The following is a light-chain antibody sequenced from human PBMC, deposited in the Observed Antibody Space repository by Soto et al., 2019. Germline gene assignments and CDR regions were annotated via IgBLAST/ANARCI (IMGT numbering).Light chain of an antibody. CDR1: SSDVGSYNR. CDR3: SLYTSSSTPWV. Sequence: QSAPTQPPSVSGSPGQSVTISCTGTSSDVGSYNRVSWYQQPPGTAPKLMIYEVSNRPSGVPDRFSGSKSGNTASLTISGLQAEDEADYYCSLYTSSSTPWVFGGGTKLTVL. J-gene: IGLJ3*02. CDR2: EVS. V-gene: IGLV2-18*01.